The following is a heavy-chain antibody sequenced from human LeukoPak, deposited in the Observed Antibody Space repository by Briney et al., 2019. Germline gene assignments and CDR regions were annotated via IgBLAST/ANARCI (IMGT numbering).Heavy chain of an antibody. CDR2: INPNSGVT. CDR3: ARADRLDGAPYLIGP. J-gene: IGHJ5*02. D-gene: IGHD2-21*01. Sequence: ASVKVSCKTSGYTFTDYYMHCVRQAPGQGLEWMGWINPNSGVTSSAQKFQGRVTMTRDTSITTVFMEVRWLTSDDTAIYYCARADRLDGAPYLIGPWGQGTLVTVSS. V-gene: IGHV1-2*02. CDR1: GYTFTDYY.